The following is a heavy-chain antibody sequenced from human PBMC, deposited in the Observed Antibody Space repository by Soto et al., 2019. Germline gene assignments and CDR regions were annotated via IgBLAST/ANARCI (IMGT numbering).Heavy chain of an antibody. Sequence: PSETLCLTCAVAGDSISGYYCMWIRQPPGKALESIGYLYYGRSANYNPSLKSRVTMSVDTSTNQCSLTLSSMTAADTAVYYCALRSMSVVPEYWGQGTLVTVSS. J-gene: IGHJ4*02. CDR2: LYYGRSA. CDR1: GDSISGYY. V-gene: IGHV4-59*01. CDR3: ALRSMSVVPEY. D-gene: IGHD3-22*01.